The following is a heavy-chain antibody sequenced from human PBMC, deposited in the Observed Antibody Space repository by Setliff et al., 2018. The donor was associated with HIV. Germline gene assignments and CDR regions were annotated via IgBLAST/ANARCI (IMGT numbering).Heavy chain of an antibody. CDR3: ARGRYFDWLAKPFPFDY. CDR2: IQSSGRI. CDR1: GGSISTYS. Sequence: KTSETLSLTCTVSGGSISTYSWTWIRQSPGKGLEWIAYIQSSGRINYSPSLKSRATIPVDTSKNQISLKLTSVTAADTAVYYCARGRYFDWLAKPFPFDYWGQGTLVTVSS. D-gene: IGHD3-9*01. V-gene: IGHV4-4*08. J-gene: IGHJ4*02.